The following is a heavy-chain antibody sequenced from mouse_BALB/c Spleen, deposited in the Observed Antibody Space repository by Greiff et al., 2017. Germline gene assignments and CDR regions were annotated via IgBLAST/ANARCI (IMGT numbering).Heavy chain of an antibody. Sequence: EVQGVESGGGLVQPGGSLKLSCAASGFTFSSYGMSWVRQTPDKRLELVATINSNGGSTYYPDSVKGRFTISRDNAKNTLYLQMSSLKSEDTAMYYCARDRSYYGPLAYWGQGTLVTVSA. CDR3: ARDRSYYGPLAY. CDR1: GFTFSSYG. D-gene: IGHD2-1*01. V-gene: IGHV5-6-3*01. CDR2: INSNGGST. J-gene: IGHJ3*01.